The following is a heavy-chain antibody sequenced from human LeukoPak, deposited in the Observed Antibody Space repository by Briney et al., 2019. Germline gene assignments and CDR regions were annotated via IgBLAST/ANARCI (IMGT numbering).Heavy chain of an antibody. J-gene: IGHJ4*02. CDR2: ISAYNGNT. D-gene: IGHD2-2*01. Sequence: ASVKVSCKASGYTFTSYGISWVRQAPGQGLEWMGWISAYNGNTNYAQKLQGRVTMTTDTSTSTAYMELRSLRSDDTAVYYCARDQIASPEVVPADYWGQGTLVTVSS. CDR3: ARDQIASPEVVPADY. CDR1: GYTFTSYG. V-gene: IGHV1-18*01.